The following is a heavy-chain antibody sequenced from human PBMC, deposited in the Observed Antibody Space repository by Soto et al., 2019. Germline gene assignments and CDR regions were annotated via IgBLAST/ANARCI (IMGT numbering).Heavy chain of an antibody. CDR1: GVTFWNSV. D-gene: IGHD3-22*01. V-gene: IGHV3-15*07. J-gene: IGHJ4*01. CDR3: TTDSYITSIIVRFDY. CDR2: VKSKNDGGTT. Sequence: GGSLGLSCAASGVTFWNSVVDGVRKAPGKGLEWVGRVKSKNDGGTTDFAAPVKGRFAISRDASKNMVYLEMNSLQTEDTAIYYCTTDSYITSIIVRFDYWGHGTLVTVSS.